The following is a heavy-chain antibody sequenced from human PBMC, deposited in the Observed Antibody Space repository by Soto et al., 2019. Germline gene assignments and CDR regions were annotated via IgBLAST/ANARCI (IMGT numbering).Heavy chain of an antibody. D-gene: IGHD6-19*01. CDR3: ARHAVYSSGDYYYSGMDV. CDR1: GYRFTSYW. J-gene: IGHJ6*02. CDR2: IYPGDSDT. Sequence: GESLKVSCKGAGYRFTSYWKGWVRQMSGKGLEWMGIIYPGDSDTRYSPSFQGQVTISADKSISTAYLQWSSLKASDTAMYYCARHAVYSSGDYYYSGMDVWGQGTTLTVSS. V-gene: IGHV5-51*01.